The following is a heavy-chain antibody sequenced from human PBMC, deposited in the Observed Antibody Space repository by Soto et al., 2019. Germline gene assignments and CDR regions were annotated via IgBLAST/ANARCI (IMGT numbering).Heavy chain of an antibody. J-gene: IGHJ6*02. V-gene: IGHV3-21*01. CDR2: ISSGSRYI. CDR3: ARVMDTAMIGCMDV. D-gene: IGHD5-18*01. CDR1: GFTFSNYG. Sequence: EVQLVESGGGLVKAGGSLRLSCAVSGFTFSNYGMSWVRQAPGKGLEWVSYISSGSRYIYYADSVKGRFTISRDNAKNSLYLQMNSLRVGDTAVYYCARVMDTAMIGCMDVWGQGTTVTVSS.